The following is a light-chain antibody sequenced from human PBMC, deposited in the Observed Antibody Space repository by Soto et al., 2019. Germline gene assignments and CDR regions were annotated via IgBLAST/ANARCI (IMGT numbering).Light chain of an antibody. CDR2: AAS. V-gene: IGKV1-39*01. Sequence: DIQMTQSPSSLSASVRDRVAITCRASQSISGSLNWYQQRPGKAPTLLIYAASSLQSGVPTRFRGSGYGTDFALTITSLQPEDFATYYCQQSYNSPPITFGQGTRLEI. J-gene: IGKJ5*01. CDR3: QQSYNSPPIT. CDR1: QSISGS.